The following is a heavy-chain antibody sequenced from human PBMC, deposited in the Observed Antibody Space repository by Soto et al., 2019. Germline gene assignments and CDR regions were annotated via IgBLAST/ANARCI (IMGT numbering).Heavy chain of an antibody. D-gene: IGHD2-15*01. Sequence: GGSLRLSCAASGFTFSNYGMSWVRQAPGKGLGWVSSISGSGGRTHYADPVKGRFTISRDNSKNALYRQTEGLRAEDRAFYYCAKSDCNGGSCYFPFDCWGQGTLVTVSS. CDR2: ISGSGGRT. CDR3: AKSDCNGGSCYFPFDC. J-gene: IGHJ4*02. V-gene: IGHV3-23*01. CDR1: GFTFSNYG.